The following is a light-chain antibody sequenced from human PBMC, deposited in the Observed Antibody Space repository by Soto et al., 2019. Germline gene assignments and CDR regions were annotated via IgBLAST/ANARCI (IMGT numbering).Light chain of an antibody. CDR3: SSYTSSSTLPDV. J-gene: IGLJ1*01. CDR1: SSDVGGFNY. V-gene: IGLV2-14*01. CDR2: EVN. Sequence: QSALTQPASVSGSPGQSITISCTGTSSDVGGFNYVSWYQQHPGKAPKLMIYEVNNRPSGVSNRFSGSKSGNTASLTISGLQAEDEADYYCSSYTSSSTLPDVFGTGTQLTVL.